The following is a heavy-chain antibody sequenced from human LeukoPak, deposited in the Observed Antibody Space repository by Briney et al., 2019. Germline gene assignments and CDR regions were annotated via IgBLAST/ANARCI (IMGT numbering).Heavy chain of an antibody. J-gene: IGHJ4*02. D-gene: IGHD3-10*01. CDR2: INPNSGGT. CDR1: GYTFTGYY. V-gene: IGHV1-2*02. Sequence: ASVKVSCKASGYTFTGYYMHWVRQAPGQGLEWMGWINPNSGGTNYAQKFQGRVTMTRDTSISTAYMELSRLRSDDTAVYYCARDSMTMVRGVTFIMWGYWGRGTLVTVSS. CDR3: ARDSMTMVRGVTFIMWGY.